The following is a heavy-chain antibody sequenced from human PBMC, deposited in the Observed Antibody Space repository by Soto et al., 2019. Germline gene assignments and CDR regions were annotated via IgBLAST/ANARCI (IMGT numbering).Heavy chain of an antibody. CDR1: GYTFTSYG. J-gene: IGHJ6*02. CDR2: ISAYNGNT. Sequence: QVQLVQSGAEVKKPGASVKVSCKASGYTFTSYGFSWVRQAPGQGLEWMGWISAYNGNTNYAEKLQGRVTMTTDTSTSTAYTELRSLRSDDTAVYYCAREGSRPYYYYGMDVWGQGTTVTVSS. V-gene: IGHV1-18*01. D-gene: IGHD1-26*01. CDR3: AREGSRPYYYYGMDV.